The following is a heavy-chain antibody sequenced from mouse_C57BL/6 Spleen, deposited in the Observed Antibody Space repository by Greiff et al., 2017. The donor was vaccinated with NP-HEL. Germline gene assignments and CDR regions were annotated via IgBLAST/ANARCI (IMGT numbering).Heavy chain of an antibody. Sequence: EVQLQESGPGLVKPSQSLSLTCSVTGYSITSGYYWNWIRQFPGNKLEWMGYISYDGSNNYNPSLKNRISITRDTSKNQFFLKLNSVTTEDTATYYCAREDYGNYEDYWGQGTTLTVSS. D-gene: IGHD2-1*01. CDR1: GYSITSGYY. J-gene: IGHJ2*01. CDR2: ISYDGSN. V-gene: IGHV3-6*01. CDR3: AREDYGNYEDY.